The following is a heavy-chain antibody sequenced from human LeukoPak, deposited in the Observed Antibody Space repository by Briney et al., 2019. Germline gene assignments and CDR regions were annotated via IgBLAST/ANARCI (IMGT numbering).Heavy chain of an antibody. J-gene: IGHJ4*02. Sequence: GGSLRLSCAASGFTFSSYEMNWVRQAPGKGLVWVSYISSSGSTIYYADSVKGRFTISRDNAKNSLYLQMNSLRAEDTAVYYCARERVDIVATRRFVFDYWGQATLVTVSS. V-gene: IGHV3-48*03. CDR1: GFTFSSYE. CDR2: ISSSGSTI. D-gene: IGHD5-12*01. CDR3: ARERVDIVATRRFVFDY.